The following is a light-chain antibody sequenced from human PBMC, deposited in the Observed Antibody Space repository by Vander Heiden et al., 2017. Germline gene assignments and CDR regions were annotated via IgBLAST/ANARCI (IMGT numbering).Light chain of an antibody. J-gene: IGKJ3*01. CDR2: CAS. Sequence: DIVMTQSPDSLAVSLGERATINCQSSQSVSSSAKNKNYLAWYQQKPGQPPRLLIYCASTRESGVPDRFSGSGSGTDFTLTISSLQAEDVAVYYCQQYYSTPFTFGPGTKVDIK. CDR3: QQYYSTPFT. V-gene: IGKV4-1*01. CDR1: QSVSSSAKNKNY.